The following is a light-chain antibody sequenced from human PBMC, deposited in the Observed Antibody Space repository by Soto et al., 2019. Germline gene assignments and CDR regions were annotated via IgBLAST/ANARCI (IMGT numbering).Light chain of an antibody. CDR2: DAS. V-gene: IGKV1-39*01. J-gene: IGKJ1*01. CDR3: QQSYNTPLT. Sequence: DIQMTQSPSSLSASVGDRVTITCRASQSISNYLDWYQQKPGKAPKLLIYDASTWQSGVPSRFRGGASGTDFTLTISSLQLDDFATYYCQQSYNTPLTFGQGTKVDIK. CDR1: QSISNY.